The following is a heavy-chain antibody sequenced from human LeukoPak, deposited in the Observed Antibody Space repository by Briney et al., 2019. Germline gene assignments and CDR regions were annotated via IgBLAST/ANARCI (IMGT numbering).Heavy chain of an antibody. CDR2: TNWDGGRT. J-gene: IGHJ4*02. Sequence: WGSPRLSCAASGCTFDDYAMSWVRQAPGKGLEWVSGTNWDGGRTGYADSVKGRFTISRDNAKNSLYLQMNSLRVEDTAMYYCARDGLRRPPTPYCGGDCPLDYWGQGTLVTVSS. CDR3: ARDGLRRPPTPYCGGDCPLDY. V-gene: IGHV3-20*04. CDR1: GCTFDDYA. D-gene: IGHD2-21*02.